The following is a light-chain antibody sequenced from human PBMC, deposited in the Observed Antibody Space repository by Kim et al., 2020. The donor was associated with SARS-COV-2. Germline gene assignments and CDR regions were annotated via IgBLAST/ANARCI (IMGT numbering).Light chain of an antibody. CDR3: SAWDYSVSAWV. J-gene: IGLJ3*02. CDR1: RNNVGNEG. V-gene: IGLV10-54*01. CDR2: RNN. Sequence: QTDTPTCNGDRNNVGNEGAAWLQQHQGHPPKLLFYRNNNRPSGISERLSASRSGNTASLTITGLQPEDEADYYCSAWDYSVSAWVFGGGTQLTVL.